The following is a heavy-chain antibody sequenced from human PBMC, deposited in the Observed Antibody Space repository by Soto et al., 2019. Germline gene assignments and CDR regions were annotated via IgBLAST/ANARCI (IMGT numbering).Heavy chain of an antibody. CDR2: IIPIQNKA. J-gene: IGHJ6*03. CDR3: AKGLLCVHQAYLYV. D-gene: IGHD1-1*01. V-gene: IGHV1-69*08. CDR1: GGPFISYS. Sequence: PSVKVSCKASGGPFISYSFTWARQAPGRGLGWMGRIIPIQNKANYALKFQDRVTITADRSTRTAYMELRSLRPEDTAVYYCAKGLLCVHQAYLYVWGKGTTVTVSS.